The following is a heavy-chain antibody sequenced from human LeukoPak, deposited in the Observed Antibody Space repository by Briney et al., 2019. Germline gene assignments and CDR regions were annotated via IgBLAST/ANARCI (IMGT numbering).Heavy chain of an antibody. Sequence: ASVKVSCKASGYTFTGYYMHWVRQAPGQGLEWMGWINPNSGGTNYAQKFQGRVTMTRDTSISTAYMELSRLRSDDTAVYYCARVRCSSTSCYGGSGYYYYGMDVWGQGTTVTVSS. D-gene: IGHD2-2*01. CDR3: ARVRCSSTSCYGGSGYYYYGMDV. J-gene: IGHJ6*02. CDR2: INPNSGGT. V-gene: IGHV1-2*02. CDR1: GYTFTGYY.